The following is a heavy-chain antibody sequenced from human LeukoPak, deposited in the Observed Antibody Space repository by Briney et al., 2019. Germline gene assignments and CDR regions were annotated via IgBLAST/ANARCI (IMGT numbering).Heavy chain of an antibody. CDR1: GFTFSDYY. J-gene: IGHJ4*02. V-gene: IGHV3-11*01. Sequence: GGSLRLSCAVSGFTFSDYYMSWTRQAPGKGLEWVSYISSSGSAIYYADSVKGRFTISRDNAKNSLYLQMNSLRAEDTAVYYCATLKGAYDYDRLDYWGQGTLVTDSS. CDR3: ATLKGAYDYDRLDY. D-gene: IGHD3-22*01. CDR2: ISSSGSAI.